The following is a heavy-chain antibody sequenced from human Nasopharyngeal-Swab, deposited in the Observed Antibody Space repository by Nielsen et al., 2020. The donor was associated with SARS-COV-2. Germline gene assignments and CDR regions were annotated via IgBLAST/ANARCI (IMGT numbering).Heavy chain of an antibody. V-gene: IGHV4-59*01. CDR1: GGSISSYY. CDR2: IYYSGST. J-gene: IGHJ5*02. Sequence: SEILSLTCTVSGGSISSYYWSWIRQPPGKGLEWIGYIYYSGSTNYNPSLKSRVTISVDTSKNQFSLKLSSVTAADTAVYYCAREGGLDYDYVWGSYRPSNWFDPWGQGTLVTVSS. CDR3: AREGGLDYDYVWGSYRPSNWFDP. D-gene: IGHD3-16*02.